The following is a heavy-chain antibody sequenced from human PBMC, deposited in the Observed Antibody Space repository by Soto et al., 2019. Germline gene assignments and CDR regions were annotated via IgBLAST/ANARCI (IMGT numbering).Heavy chain of an antibody. CDR3: AREPVGATKYDF. Sequence: GGSLRLSCAASGFTFSSYWMSWVRQAPGKGLEWVSSISGNSNYIYYADSLQGRFTISRDNAKNLLHLQMNSLRAEDTATYYCAREPVGATKYDFWGQGALVTVSS. CDR1: GFTFSSYW. D-gene: IGHD1-26*01. J-gene: IGHJ4*02. CDR2: ISGNSNYI. V-gene: IGHV3-21*06.